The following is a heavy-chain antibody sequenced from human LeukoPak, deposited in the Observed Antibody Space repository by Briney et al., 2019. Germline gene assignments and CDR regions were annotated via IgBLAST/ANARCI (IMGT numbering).Heavy chain of an antibody. CDR3: ARDELDY. V-gene: IGHV3-48*02. J-gene: IGHJ4*02. CDR1: GFTFNSHA. Sequence: GGSLRLSCAASGFTFNSHAMNWVRQAPGKGLEWLSYISRSGSSIYYADSVKGRLTVSRDNVKNSLYLQMNSLRDEDTAVYYCARDELDYWGQGILVTVSS. CDR2: ISRSGSSI.